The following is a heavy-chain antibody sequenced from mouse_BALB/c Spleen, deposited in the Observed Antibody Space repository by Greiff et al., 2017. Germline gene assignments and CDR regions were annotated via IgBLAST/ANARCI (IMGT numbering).Heavy chain of an antibody. Sequence: EVHLVESGGGLVKPGGSLKLSCAASGFTFSSYTMSWVRQTPEKRLEWVATISSGGSYTYYPDSVKGRFTISRDNAKNTLYLQMSSLKSEDTAMYYCTRHGLSTMITKAYAMDYWGQGTSVTVSS. V-gene: IGHV5-6-4*01. J-gene: IGHJ4*01. CDR3: TRHGLSTMITKAYAMDY. CDR2: ISSGGSYT. D-gene: IGHD2-4*01. CDR1: GFTFSSYT.